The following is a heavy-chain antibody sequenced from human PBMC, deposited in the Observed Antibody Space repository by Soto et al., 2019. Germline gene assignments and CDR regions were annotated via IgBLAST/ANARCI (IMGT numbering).Heavy chain of an antibody. D-gene: IGHD5-18*01. CDR3: ASSLLVGYGLEGESD. CDR2: ISAYNGNT. V-gene: IGHV1-18*01. Sequence: QVQLVQSGAEVKKPGASVKVSCKASGYTFTSYGISWVRQAPGQGLEWMGWISAYNGNTNYAQKLQGRVTMTTGTSTSTAYMELRSLRSDDTAGYYCASSLLVGYGLEGESDWGQGTLVTVSS. J-gene: IGHJ4*02. CDR1: GYTFTSYG.